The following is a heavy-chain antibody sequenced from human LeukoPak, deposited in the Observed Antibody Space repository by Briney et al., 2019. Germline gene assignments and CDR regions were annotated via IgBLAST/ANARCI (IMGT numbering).Heavy chain of an antibody. CDR3: AKDKPYYYDSSGYYFDY. CDR1: GFPFTSYA. D-gene: IGHD3-22*01. J-gene: IGHJ4*02. V-gene: IGHV3-23*01. Sequence: GGSLRPPCAPSGFPFTSYAITGVGQAPGRGRDGVSAIIVSGGSTYYADSVKGRFTISRDNSKNTLYLQMNSLRAEDTAVYYYAKDKPYYYDSSGYYFDYWGQGTLVTVSS. CDR2: IIVSGGST.